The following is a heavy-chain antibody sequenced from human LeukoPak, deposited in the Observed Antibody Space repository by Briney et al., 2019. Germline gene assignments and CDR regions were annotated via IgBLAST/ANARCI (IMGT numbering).Heavy chain of an antibody. D-gene: IGHD3-16*01. CDR2: ISYDGSNK. Sequence: GGSLRLSCAASGFTFSSYAMHWVRQAPGKGLEWVAVISYDGSNKYYADSVKGRFTISRDNSKNTLYLQMNSLRAEDTAVYYCARGVGGVMGYYFDYWGQGTLVTVSS. CDR1: GFTFSSYA. CDR3: ARGVGGVMGYYFDY. V-gene: IGHV3-30-3*01. J-gene: IGHJ4*02.